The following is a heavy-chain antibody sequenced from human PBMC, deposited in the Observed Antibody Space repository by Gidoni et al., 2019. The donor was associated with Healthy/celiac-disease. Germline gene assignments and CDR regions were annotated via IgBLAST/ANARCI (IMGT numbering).Heavy chain of an antibody. CDR2: ISSSSSYI. Sequence: EVQLVESGGGLVKPGGSLRLSCAASGFTFSSYRMNWVRQAPGKGLEWVSSISSSSSYIYYADSVKGRFTISRDNAKNSLYLQMNSLRAEDTAVYYCARDRIAAAGYYYYGMDVWGQGTTVTVSS. CDR3: ARDRIAAAGYYYYGMDV. J-gene: IGHJ6*02. CDR1: GFTFSSYR. D-gene: IGHD6-13*01. V-gene: IGHV3-21*01.